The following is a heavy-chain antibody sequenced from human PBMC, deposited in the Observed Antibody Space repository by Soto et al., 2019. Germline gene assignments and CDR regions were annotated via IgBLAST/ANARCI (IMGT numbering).Heavy chain of an antibody. CDR1: GYTFTGYY. J-gene: IGHJ6*02. CDR3: ARASSYDFWSGYPSYYYGMDV. D-gene: IGHD3-3*01. Sequence: ASVKVSCKASGYTFTGYYMHWVRQAPGQGLERMGWINPNSGGTNYAQKFQGRVTMTRDTSISTAYMELSRLRSDDTAVYYCARASSYDFWSGYPSYYYGMDVWGQGTTVTVSS. V-gene: IGHV1-2*02. CDR2: INPNSGGT.